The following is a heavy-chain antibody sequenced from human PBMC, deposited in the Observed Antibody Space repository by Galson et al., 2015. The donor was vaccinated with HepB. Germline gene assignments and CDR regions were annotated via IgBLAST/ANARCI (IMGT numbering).Heavy chain of an antibody. CDR1: GFTFSRYG. V-gene: IGHV3-33*06. CDR3: AKQISGSYEFDY. Sequence: SLRLSCAASGFTFSRYGIHWVRQAPGKGLEWVAVIWYDESNKYYADSVKGRFTISRDNSKNTVYLQMNSLRAEDTAVYYCAKQISGSYEFDYWGQGTLVTVSS. J-gene: IGHJ4*02. CDR2: IWYDESNK. D-gene: IGHD1-26*01.